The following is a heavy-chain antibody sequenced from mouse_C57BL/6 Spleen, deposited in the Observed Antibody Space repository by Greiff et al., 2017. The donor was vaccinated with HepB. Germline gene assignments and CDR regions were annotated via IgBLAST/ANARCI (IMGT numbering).Heavy chain of an antibody. CDR3: ARRVIGRTGYCDY. CDR1: GYAFSSYW. D-gene: IGHD1-1*02. CDR2: IYPGDGDT. J-gene: IGHJ2*01. V-gene: IGHV1-80*01. Sequence: VQLQQSGAELVKPGASVKISCKASGYAFSSYWMNWVKQRPGKGLEWIGQIYPGDGDTNYNGKFKGKATLTADKSSSTADMQLSSLTSEDSAVYFGARRVIGRTGYCDYWGQGTTLTVSS.